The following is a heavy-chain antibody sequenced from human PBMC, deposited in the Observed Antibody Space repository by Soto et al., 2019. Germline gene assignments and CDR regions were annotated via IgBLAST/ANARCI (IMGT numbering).Heavy chain of an antibody. J-gene: IGHJ3*02. Sequence: SETLSLTCTVSGGSISSSSYYWGWIRQPPGKGLEWIGSIYYSGSTYYNPSLKSRVTISVDTSKNQFSLKLSSVTAADTAVYYCARGSYGPMGDAFDIWGQGTMVTVSS. V-gene: IGHV4-39*01. CDR2: IYYSGST. CDR1: GGSISSSSYY. D-gene: IGHD5-18*01. CDR3: ARGSYGPMGDAFDI.